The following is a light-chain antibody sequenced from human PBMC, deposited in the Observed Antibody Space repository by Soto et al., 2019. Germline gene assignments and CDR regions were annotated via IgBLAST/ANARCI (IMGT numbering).Light chain of an antibody. J-gene: IGKJ1*01. Sequence: EIVLTQSPATLSLSPEERATLSCRARQSVSSYLAWYQQKPGQAPRLLIYDASNRATGIPARFSGSGSGTDFTLTISSLEPEDFAVYYCQQRSNWPPWTFGQGTKVEIK. CDR1: QSVSSY. CDR3: QQRSNWPPWT. CDR2: DAS. V-gene: IGKV3-11*01.